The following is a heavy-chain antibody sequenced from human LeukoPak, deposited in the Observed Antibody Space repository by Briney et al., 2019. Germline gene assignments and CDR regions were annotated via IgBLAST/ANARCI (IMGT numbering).Heavy chain of an antibody. V-gene: IGHV3-74*01. D-gene: IGHD1-26*01. J-gene: IGHJ5*02. CDR3: VRSVWFDP. Sequence: PGGSLRLSCSASGFTFSGNWMHWVRQAPGKGLVWVSRIKGDGSSTTYADSVKGRFTISRDNAENTLYLQMNSLRAEDKAVYYCVRSVWFDPWGQGTLVTVSS. CDR2: IKGDGSST. CDR1: GFTFSGNW.